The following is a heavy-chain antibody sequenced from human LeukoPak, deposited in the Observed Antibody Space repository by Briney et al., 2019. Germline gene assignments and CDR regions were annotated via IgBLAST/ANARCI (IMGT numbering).Heavy chain of an antibody. D-gene: IGHD5-12*01. V-gene: IGHV1-2*02. CDR2: INPNSGGT. CDR3: ARDRVIVATTLYYYYYMDV. CDR1: GYTFTGYY. J-gene: IGHJ6*03. Sequence: ASVKVSCKASGYTFTGYYMHWVRQAPGQGLEWMGWINPNSGGTNYAQKFQGRVTMTRDTSISTAYMELSRLRPDDTAVYYCARDRVIVATTLYYYYYMDVWGKGTTVTVSS.